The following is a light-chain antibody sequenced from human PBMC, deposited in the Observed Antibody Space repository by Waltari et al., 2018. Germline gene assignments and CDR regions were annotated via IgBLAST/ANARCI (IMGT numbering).Light chain of an antibody. V-gene: IGKV3-20*01. CDR2: GAS. CDR1: QSVSSNF. Sequence: EIVLTQSPGTLSSAPGERATLSCRASQSVSSNFLAWYQQKPGQAPRLLIYGASSRATGIPDRFSGSGSGTDFTLTISRLEPEDIAVYYCQQYGSSPGIAFGPGTKLDIK. J-gene: IGKJ3*01. CDR3: QQYGSSPGIA.